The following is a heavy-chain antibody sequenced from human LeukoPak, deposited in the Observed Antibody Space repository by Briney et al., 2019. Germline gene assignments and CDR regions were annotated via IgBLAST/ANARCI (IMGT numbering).Heavy chain of an antibody. V-gene: IGHV3-21*01. J-gene: IGHJ6*03. D-gene: IGHD4-17*01. CDR2: ISYSSSDI. CDR3: ARAGTTAYPYYYYYYMDV. Sequence: GGSLRLSCAASGFTFSSYTMNWVRQAPGKGLEWVSSISYSSSDIYYAGSVKGRFTISRDNAKNSLYLQMNSLRAEDTAVYYCARAGTTAYPYYYYYYMDVWGKGTTVTVSS. CDR1: GFTFSSYT.